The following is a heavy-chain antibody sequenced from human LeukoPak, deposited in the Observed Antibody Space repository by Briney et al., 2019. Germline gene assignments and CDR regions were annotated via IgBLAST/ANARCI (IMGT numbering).Heavy chain of an antibody. V-gene: IGHV4-38-2*02. CDR2: IYHSGGT. CDR1: GYSISSGYY. Sequence: SETLSLTCTVSGYSISSGYYWGWIRQPPGKGLEWIGSIYHSGGTYYNPSLKSRVTISVDTSKNQFSLKLSSVTAADTAVYYCARDYAATDYWGQGTLVTVSS. D-gene: IGHD4-17*01. CDR3: ARDYAATDY. J-gene: IGHJ4*02.